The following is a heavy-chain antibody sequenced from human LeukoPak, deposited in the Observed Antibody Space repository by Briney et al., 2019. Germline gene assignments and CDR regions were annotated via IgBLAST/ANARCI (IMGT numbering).Heavy chain of an antibody. Sequence: SVKVSCKASGGTFSSYAISWVRQAPGQGLEWMGRIIPIFGTANYAQKFQGRVTITTDESTSTAYMELSSLRSEDTAVYYCARNGILTGYFDYWGQGTLVTVSS. CDR3: ARNGILTGYFDY. CDR1: GGTFSSYA. J-gene: IGHJ4*02. D-gene: IGHD3-9*01. V-gene: IGHV1-69*05. CDR2: IIPIFGTA.